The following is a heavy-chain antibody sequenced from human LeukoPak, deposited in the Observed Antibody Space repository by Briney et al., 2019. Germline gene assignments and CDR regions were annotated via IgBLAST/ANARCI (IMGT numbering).Heavy chain of an antibody. CDR1: GFTFSSYA. CDR2: IIGSGGST. J-gene: IGHJ4*02. CDR3: AKAPFSGSYYIDYFDY. V-gene: IGHV3-23*01. D-gene: IGHD1-26*01. Sequence: GGSLRLSYAASGFTFSSYAMSWVRQAPGKGLEWFSAIIGSGGSTYYADSVKGRFTISRDNSKNTLYLQMNSVRAEDTAVYYCAKAPFSGSYYIDYFDYWGQGTLVTVSS.